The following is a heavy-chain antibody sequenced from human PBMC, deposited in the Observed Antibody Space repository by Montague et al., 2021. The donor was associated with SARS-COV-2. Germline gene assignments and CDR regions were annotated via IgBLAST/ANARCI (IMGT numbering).Heavy chain of an antibody. CDR3: AGKSITMVQGVIMGAFDI. CDR2: IYYSGST. V-gene: IGHV4-39*07. CDR1: GGSISNSSYY. Sequence: SETLSLTCTVSGGSISNSSYYWGWIRQPPGKGLEWIGSIYYSGSTYYNPSLKSRVTISVETSKNQFSLKLSSVTAADTAVYYCAGKSITMVQGVIMGAFDIWDQGTMVTVSS. J-gene: IGHJ3*02. D-gene: IGHD3-10*01.